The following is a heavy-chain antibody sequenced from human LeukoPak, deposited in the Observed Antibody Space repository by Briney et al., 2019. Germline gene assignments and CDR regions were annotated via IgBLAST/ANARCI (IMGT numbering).Heavy chain of an antibody. Sequence: GASVKVSCRPSGHTFTDFYLNWVRQAPGQGLECMGWINPYSDATITAQRFQGRVTLTWDTSIGTAYMELTRLTSDDTAMYYCATATITHTRDPWGQGTLVTVSS. CDR3: ATATITHTRDP. D-gene: IGHD1-1*01. J-gene: IGHJ5*02. CDR1: GHTFTDFY. CDR2: INPYSDAT. V-gene: IGHV1-2*02.